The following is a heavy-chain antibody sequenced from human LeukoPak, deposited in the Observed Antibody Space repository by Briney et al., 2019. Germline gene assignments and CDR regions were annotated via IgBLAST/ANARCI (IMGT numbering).Heavy chain of an antibody. CDR1: GYSISSGYY. Sequence: SETLSLTCTVSGYSISSGYYWGWILQPPGKGLEWIGSIYHSGSTYYNPSLKSRVTISVDTSKNQFSLKLSSVTAADTAVYYCARDRSATGAFDIWGQGTMVTVSS. J-gene: IGHJ3*02. V-gene: IGHV4-38-2*02. CDR2: IYHSGST. CDR3: ARDRSATGAFDI.